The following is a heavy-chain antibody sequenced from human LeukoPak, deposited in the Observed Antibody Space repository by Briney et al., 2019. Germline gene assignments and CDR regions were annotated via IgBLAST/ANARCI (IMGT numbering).Heavy chain of an antibody. D-gene: IGHD1-26*01. Sequence: GASLKVSCKASGYTFTGYYMHWVRQTPRQGLRRMGWINPNSGGTNYAQKFQGRVTMTRDTSISTAYMELSRLRSDDTAVYYCARDAALIVGATTLSWFDPWGQGTLVTVSS. J-gene: IGHJ5*02. CDR1: GYTFTGYY. V-gene: IGHV1-2*02. CDR2: INPNSGGT. CDR3: ARDAALIVGATTLSWFDP.